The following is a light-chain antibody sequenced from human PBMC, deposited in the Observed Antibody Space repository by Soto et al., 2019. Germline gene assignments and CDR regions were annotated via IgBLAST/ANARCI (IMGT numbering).Light chain of an antibody. CDR1: QDISNY. Sequence: DIQMTQSPSSLSASVGDRVTITCQASQDISNYLNWYQQKPGKAPKLLIYDASNLEKGVPSRFSGSGSGTDFTFTISSLQPEDRETYYCQQYDNLPLTFGGGTKVEIK. J-gene: IGKJ4*01. V-gene: IGKV1-33*01. CDR3: QQYDNLPLT. CDR2: DAS.